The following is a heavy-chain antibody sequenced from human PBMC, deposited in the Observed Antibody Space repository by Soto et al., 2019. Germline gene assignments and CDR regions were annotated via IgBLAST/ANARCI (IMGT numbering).Heavy chain of an antibody. D-gene: IGHD3-10*01. Sequence: QVQLVQSGPEMKKPGASVKVSCKTSGYTFTEFYIHWMRQVPGRGLEWMGWINARNDGTKFAEKFKAALTLTYDPAIRTFQKELGRPNFDRTALKYWAERLGGGGDYFYGMDVWGQGTAVTVSS. V-gene: IGHV1-2*02. CDR1: GYTFTEFY. J-gene: IGHJ6*02. CDR2: INARNDGT. CDR3: AERLGGGGDYFYGMDV.